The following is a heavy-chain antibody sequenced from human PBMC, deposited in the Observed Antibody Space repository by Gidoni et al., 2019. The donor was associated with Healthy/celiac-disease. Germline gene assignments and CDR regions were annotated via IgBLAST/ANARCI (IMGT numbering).Heavy chain of an antibody. CDR2: ISYDGSNK. D-gene: IGHD6-19*01. CDR3: AKDQRSGYSSGWYGTTQASDY. J-gene: IGHJ4*02. V-gene: IGHV3-30*18. CDR1: GFTFSSYG. Sequence: QVQLVESGGGVVQPGRSLRLSCAASGFTFSSYGMHWVRQAPGKGLEWVAVISYDGSNKYYADSVKGRFTISRDNSKNTLYLQMNSLRAEDTAVYYCAKDQRSGYSSGWYGTTQASDYWGQGTLVTVSS.